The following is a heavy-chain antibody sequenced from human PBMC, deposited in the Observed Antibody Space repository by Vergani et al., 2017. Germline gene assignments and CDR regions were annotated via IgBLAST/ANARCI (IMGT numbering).Heavy chain of an antibody. V-gene: IGHV1-18*01. Sequence: QVQLVQSGAEVKKPGSSVKVSCKASGGTFSSYAISWVRQAPGQGLEWMGWISAYNGNTNYAQKLQGRVTMTTDTSTSTAYMELRSLRSDDTAVYYCARDLGITMVRGVISWFDPWGQGTLVTVSS. CDR2: ISAYNGNT. CDR1: GGTFSSYA. CDR3: ARDLGITMVRGVISWFDP. D-gene: IGHD3-10*01. J-gene: IGHJ5*02.